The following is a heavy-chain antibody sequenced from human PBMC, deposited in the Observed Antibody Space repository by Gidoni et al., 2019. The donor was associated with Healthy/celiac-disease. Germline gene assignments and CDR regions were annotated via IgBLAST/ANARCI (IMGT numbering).Heavy chain of an antibody. CDR3: AREDRTEVQYGMDV. Sequence: QLQLQESGSGLVKPSQTLSLTCAVSGGSLSRGGYSWRWIRQPPGKGLEWIGYIYHSGSTYYNPSLKSRVTISVDRSKNQFSLKLSSVTAADTAVYYCAREDRTEVQYGMDVWGQGTTVTVSS. CDR2: IYHSGST. V-gene: IGHV4-30-2*01. J-gene: IGHJ6*02. CDR1: GGSLSRGGYS.